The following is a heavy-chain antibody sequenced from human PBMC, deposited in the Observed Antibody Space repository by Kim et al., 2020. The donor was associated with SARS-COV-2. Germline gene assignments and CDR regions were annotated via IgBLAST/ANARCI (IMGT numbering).Heavy chain of an antibody. V-gene: IGHV4-39*01. J-gene: IGHJ4*02. CDR1: GGSISSSSYY. CDR3: ARPQEGLWSGFDY. D-gene: IGHD3-3*01. CDR2: IYYSGST. Sequence: SETLSLTCTVSGGSISSSSYYWGWIRQPPGKGLEWIGSIYYSGSTYYNPSLKSRVTISVDTSKNQFSLKLSSVTAADTAVYYCARPQEGLWSGFDYWGQGTLVTVSS.